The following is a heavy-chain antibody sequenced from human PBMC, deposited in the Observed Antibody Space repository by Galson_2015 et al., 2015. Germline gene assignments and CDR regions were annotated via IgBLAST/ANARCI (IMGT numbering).Heavy chain of an antibody. Sequence: SLRLSCAASGFSFSSHSMNWVRQAPGKGLEWLSYINTRSSTIYYADSVKGRFTISRDNVENSLYLQMNSLRDEDTALYYCAREPGYGERAFDVWGQGTMVIVS. V-gene: IGHV3-48*02. CDR2: INTRSSTI. J-gene: IGHJ3*01. D-gene: IGHD3-10*01. CDR1: GFSFSSHS. CDR3: AREPGYGERAFDV.